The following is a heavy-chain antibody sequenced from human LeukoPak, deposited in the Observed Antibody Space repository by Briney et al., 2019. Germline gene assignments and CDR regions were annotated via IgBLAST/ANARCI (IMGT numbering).Heavy chain of an antibody. Sequence: SVKGRFTISRDNAKNSLYLQMNSLRAEDTAVYYCARVRGSYYLDYWGRGTLVTVSS. V-gene: IGHV3-48*01. CDR3: ARVRGSYYLDY. D-gene: IGHD1-26*01. J-gene: IGHJ4*02.